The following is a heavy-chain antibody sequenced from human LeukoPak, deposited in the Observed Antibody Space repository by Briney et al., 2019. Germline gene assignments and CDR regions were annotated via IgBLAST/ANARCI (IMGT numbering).Heavy chain of an antibody. CDR3: ARYPGREYYYDSSGAFDI. CDR1: GFTFSSYG. J-gene: IGHJ3*02. Sequence: GGSLRLSCAASGFTFSSYGMHWVRQAPGKGLEWVAVIWYDGSNKYYADSVKGRFTISRDNSKNTLYLQMNSLRAEDTAVYYCARYPGREYYYDSSGAFDIWGQGTMVTVSS. V-gene: IGHV3-33*01. D-gene: IGHD3-22*01. CDR2: IWYDGSNK.